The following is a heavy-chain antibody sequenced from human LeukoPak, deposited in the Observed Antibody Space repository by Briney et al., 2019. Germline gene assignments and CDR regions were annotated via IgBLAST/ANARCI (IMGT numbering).Heavy chain of an antibody. D-gene: IGHD5-18*01. J-gene: IGHJ4*02. V-gene: IGHV3-7*01. CDR1: GFTFSGSW. CDR3: VLGYSYGYLFDY. CDR2: INQDGSQK. Sequence: PGGSLRLSCAASGFTFSGSWMSWVRQAPGEGLEWVANINQDGSQKYYVDSVKGRFTICRDNAKNSLYLQMNSLRAEDTAVYYCVLGYSYGYLFDYWGQGTLVTVSS.